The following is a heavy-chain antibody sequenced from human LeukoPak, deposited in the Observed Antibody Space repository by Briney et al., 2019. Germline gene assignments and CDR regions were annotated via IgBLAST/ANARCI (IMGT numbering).Heavy chain of an antibody. CDR3: STLAAANDALDI. D-gene: IGHD6-13*01. CDR2: ISNDGRNK. J-gene: IGHJ3*02. CDR1: GFTFNNYG. V-gene: IGHV3-30*03. Sequence: PGKSLRLSCAASGFTFNNYGMHWVRQAPGKGLEWVAFISNDGRNKFLADSVRGRFTISRDNSKNTLYLQTNNLRAEDTAVYYCSTLAAANDALDIWGQGTMVTVS.